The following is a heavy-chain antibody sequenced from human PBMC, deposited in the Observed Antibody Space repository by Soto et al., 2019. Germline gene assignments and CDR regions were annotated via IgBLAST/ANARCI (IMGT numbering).Heavy chain of an antibody. CDR3: ARGDAEVWEVKY. V-gene: IGHV4-31*03. CDR1: GVSISSGGYY. J-gene: IGHJ4*02. CDR2: IYFSGST. Sequence: TLSLTCTVSGVSISSGGYYWNWIRQHPGKGLEWIGYIYFSGSTYYNPSLKSRVSISVDTSKNQFSLKLTSVTAADTAVYYCARGDAEVWEVKYWGQGILVTVSS. D-gene: IGHD1-26*01.